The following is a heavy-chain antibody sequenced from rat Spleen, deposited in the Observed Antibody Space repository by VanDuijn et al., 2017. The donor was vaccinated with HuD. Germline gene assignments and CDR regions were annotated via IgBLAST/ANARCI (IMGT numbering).Heavy chain of an antibody. Sequence: EVQLVESGGGLVQPGRSLKLSCVASGFTFNNYWMTWIRQAPGKGLEWVASISYDGSSTYYRDSVKGRFTISRDNAKSTLYLQMNSLRSEDTATYYCTRASPYNSGSNYWGQGVMVTVSS. CDR2: ISYDGSST. V-gene: IGHV5-31*01. D-gene: IGHD4-3*01. CDR1: GFTFNNYW. CDR3: TRASPYNSGSNY. J-gene: IGHJ2*01.